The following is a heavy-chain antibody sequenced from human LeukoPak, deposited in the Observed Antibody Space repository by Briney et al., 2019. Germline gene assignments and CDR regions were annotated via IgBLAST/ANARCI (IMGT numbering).Heavy chain of an antibody. D-gene: IGHD6-19*01. CDR2: LSGRGDIT. CDR1: GFTFRSYA. V-gene: IGHV3-23*01. J-gene: IGHJ4*02. CDR3: AKEDRSSGFYGLDY. Sequence: HSGGSLRLSCEASGFTFRSYAMNWVRLAPGKGLEWVSSLSGRGDITYYADSVKGRFTISRDNSKNTLYLQMNSLRAEDTAVYHCAKEDRSSGFYGLDYWGQGTLVTVSS.